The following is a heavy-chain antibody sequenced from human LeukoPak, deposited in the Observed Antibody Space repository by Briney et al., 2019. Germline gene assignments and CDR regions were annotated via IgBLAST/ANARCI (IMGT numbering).Heavy chain of an antibody. CDR3: ARLYYDSSRYPNWFDP. Sequence: PSETLSLTCAVSGDSISSYYWSWIRQPPGKGLEWIGYIYYSGSTNYNPSLKSRVTIPVDTSKNQFSLKLSSVTAADTAVYYCARLYYDSSRYPNWFDPWGQGTLVTVSS. J-gene: IGHJ5*02. CDR1: GDSISSYY. V-gene: IGHV4-59*08. D-gene: IGHD3-22*01. CDR2: IYYSGST.